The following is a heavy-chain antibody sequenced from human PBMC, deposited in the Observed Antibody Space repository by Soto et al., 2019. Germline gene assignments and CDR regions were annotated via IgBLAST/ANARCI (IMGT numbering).Heavy chain of an antibody. Sequence: SETLSLTCTVSGGSISSSSYYWGWIRQPPGKGLEWIGSIYYSGSTYYNPSLKSRVTISVDTSKNQFSLKLSSVTAADTAVYYCACNSGSYSVVDYWGQGTLVTVSS. CDR1: GGSISSSSYY. D-gene: IGHD1-26*01. CDR2: IYYSGST. V-gene: IGHV4-39*01. CDR3: ACNSGSYSVVDY. J-gene: IGHJ4*02.